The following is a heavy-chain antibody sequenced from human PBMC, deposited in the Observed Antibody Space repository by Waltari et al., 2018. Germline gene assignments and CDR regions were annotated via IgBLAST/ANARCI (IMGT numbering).Heavy chain of an antibody. J-gene: IGHJ4*02. V-gene: IGHV1-69*05. Sequence: QVQLVQSGAEVKKPGSSVKVSCKASGGTFSSYAISWVRQAPGQGLEWMGGIIPIFGTANYAQKFQGRVTITTDESTSTAYMELSSLRSEDTAVYYCATGPPYYDFWSGYLFDYWGQGTLVTVSS. D-gene: IGHD3-3*01. CDR1: GGTFSSYA. CDR2: IIPIFGTA. CDR3: ATGPPYYDFWSGYLFDY.